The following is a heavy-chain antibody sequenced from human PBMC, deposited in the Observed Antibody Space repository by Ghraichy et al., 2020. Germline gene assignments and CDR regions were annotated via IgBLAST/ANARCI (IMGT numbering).Heavy chain of an antibody. Sequence: GGSLRLSCAASGFTFSSYSMNWVRQAPGKGLEWVSSISRSSSYIYYADSVKGQFTISRDNAKNSLYLQMNSLRAEDTAVYYCAREGLIITMIVVALPDAFDIWGQGTMVTVSS. CDR2: ISRSSSYI. CDR3: AREGLIITMIVVALPDAFDI. J-gene: IGHJ3*02. CDR1: GFTFSSYS. V-gene: IGHV3-21*01. D-gene: IGHD3-22*01.